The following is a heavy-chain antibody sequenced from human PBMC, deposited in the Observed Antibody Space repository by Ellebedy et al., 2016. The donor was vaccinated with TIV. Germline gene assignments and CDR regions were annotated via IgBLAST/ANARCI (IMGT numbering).Heavy chain of an antibody. J-gene: IGHJ4*02. CDR1: GFSLSTSGMC. CDR2: IDWDDDK. V-gene: IGHV2-70*11. CDR3: ARAIAVAGTVWLYYFDY. D-gene: IGHD6-19*01. Sequence: SGPTLVKPTQTLTLTCTFSGFSLSTSGMCVSWIRQPPGKALEWLARIDWDDDKYYSTSLKTRLTIPKDTSKNQVVLTITNMDPVETATYYCARAIAVAGTVWLYYFDYWGQGTLVTVSS.